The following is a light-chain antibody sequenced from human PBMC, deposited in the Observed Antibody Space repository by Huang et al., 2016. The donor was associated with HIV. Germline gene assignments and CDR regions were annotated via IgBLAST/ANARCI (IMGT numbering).Light chain of an antibody. V-gene: IGKV1-33*01. J-gene: IGKJ3*01. Sequence: DIQMTQSPSSLSASVGDRVTITCQASQDISKFLNWYQQKPGKAPKLLIFDASNLETGVPARFSGGGSGTDFTFTISSLQPEDFATYYCQQYNNLTFTFGPGTKVDFK. CDR2: DAS. CDR3: QQYNNLTFT. CDR1: QDISKF.